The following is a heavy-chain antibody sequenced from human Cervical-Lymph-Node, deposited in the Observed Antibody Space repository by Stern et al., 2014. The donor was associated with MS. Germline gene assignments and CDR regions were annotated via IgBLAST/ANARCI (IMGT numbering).Heavy chain of an antibody. J-gene: IGHJ4*02. D-gene: IGHD1-1*01. CDR2: ITNVGST. CDR3: ARDTSSPERSDW. V-gene: IGHV3-53*01. CDR1: VFTVSWDY. Sequence: EVQLVESGGGVIQPGGALRLSCTASVFTVSWDYMTWVRPAPGKGLEWVSLITNVGSTFYTDSGKGRFTISRDDSKNTVYLHMTSLRAEDTAMYYCARDTSSPERSDWWGQGTLVTVSS.